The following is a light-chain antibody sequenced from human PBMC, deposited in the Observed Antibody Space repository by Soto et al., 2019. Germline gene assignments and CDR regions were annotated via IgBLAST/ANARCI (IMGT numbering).Light chain of an antibody. J-gene: IGKJ1*01. CDR2: GAS. V-gene: IGKV3-20*01. CDR3: QQYGSSPRT. CDR1: QSVSNNY. Sequence: VLTQSPGTLSLSPGERATLSCRASQSVSNNYLAWYQQKPGQAPRLLIYGASSRATGIPDRFAGSGSGTDFTLTISRLEPEDFAVYYCQQYGSSPRTFGQGTKVDIK.